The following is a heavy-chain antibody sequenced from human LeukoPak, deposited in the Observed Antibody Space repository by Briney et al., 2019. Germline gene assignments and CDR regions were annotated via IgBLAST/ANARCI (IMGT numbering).Heavy chain of an antibody. J-gene: IGHJ4*02. V-gene: IGHV3-74*01. CDR1: GFIFPTYW. D-gene: IGHD4-23*01. Sequence: GGSLRLSCAASGFIFPTYWMHWVRQAPGKGLVWVSRIASDGSSTTCADSVKGRFSISRDNAKNTLYLQMNSLRVEDTAVYYCARGRPHGNDYWGQGTLVTVSS. CDR2: IASDGSST. CDR3: ARGRPHGNDY.